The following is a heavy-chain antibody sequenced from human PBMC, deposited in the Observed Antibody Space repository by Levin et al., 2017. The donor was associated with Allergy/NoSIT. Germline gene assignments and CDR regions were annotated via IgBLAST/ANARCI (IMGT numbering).Heavy chain of an antibody. J-gene: IGHJ5*02. D-gene: IGHD2-2*01. CDR3: ARHDVRYCSSTSCLNWFDP. CDR1: GGSISSSSYY. CDR2: IYYSGST. Sequence: SETLSLTCTVSGGSISSSSYYWGWIRQPPGKGLEWIGSIYYSGSTYYNPSLKSRVTISVDTSKNQFSLKLSSVTAADTAVYYCARHDVRYCSSTSCLNWFDPWGQGTLVTVSS. V-gene: IGHV4-39*01.